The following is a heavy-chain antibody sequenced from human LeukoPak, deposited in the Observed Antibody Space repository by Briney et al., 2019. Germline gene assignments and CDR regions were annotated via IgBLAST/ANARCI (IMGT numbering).Heavy chain of an antibody. D-gene: IGHD1-1*01. V-gene: IGHV4-59*01. Sequence: SETLSLTCTVSGGSISSYYWSWIRQPPGKGLEWIGYIYYSGSTNYNPSLKSRVTISVDTSKNQFSLKLSSVTAADTAVYYCARITAGPGTYFDYWGQGTLVTVSS. J-gene: IGHJ4*02. CDR1: GGSISSYY. CDR2: IYYSGST. CDR3: ARITAGPGTYFDY.